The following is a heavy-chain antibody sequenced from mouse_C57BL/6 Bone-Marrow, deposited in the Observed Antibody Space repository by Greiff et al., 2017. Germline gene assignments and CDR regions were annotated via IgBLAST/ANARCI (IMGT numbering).Heavy chain of an antibody. CDR3: ARYDGYTGFAY. Sequence: QVQLQQPGAELVKPGASVKLSCKASGYTFTSYWMQWVKQRPGQGLEWIGEIDPSDSYTNYNQKFKGKATLTADKSSSTAYMELRSLTSEDSAVYFCARYDGYTGFAYWGQGTLVTVSA. D-gene: IGHD2-2*01. J-gene: IGHJ3*01. V-gene: IGHV1-50*01. CDR2: IDPSDSYT. CDR1: GYTFTSYW.